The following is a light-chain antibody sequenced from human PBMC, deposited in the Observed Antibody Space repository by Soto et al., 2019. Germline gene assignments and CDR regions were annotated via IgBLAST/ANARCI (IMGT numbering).Light chain of an antibody. CDR3: QQNNQRPWT. V-gene: IGKV3-15*01. J-gene: IGKJ1*01. Sequence: IVLTQSPATVSVSPGERITLSCRASQSVSSSESGSTKLAWYQQQPGQAPRLLFYDASTRATVVPARFSGSGWGTDFPLTIRSLHTEYFAVYCCQQNNQRPWTFGQGTKLEVK. CDR2: DAS. CDR1: QSVSSSESGSTK.